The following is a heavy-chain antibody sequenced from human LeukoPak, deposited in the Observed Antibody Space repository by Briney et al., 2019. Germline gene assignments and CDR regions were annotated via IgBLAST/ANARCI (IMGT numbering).Heavy chain of an antibody. CDR1: GFTFSNYW. J-gene: IGHJ4*02. V-gene: IGHV3-7*03. Sequence: GGSLRLSCAASGFTFSNYWMSWVRQAPGKGLEWVANIRQDGSEKYYVDSVKGRFTISGDNAKNSLYLQMNSLRAEDTAVYYCARAVWIWDYWGQGTLVTVSS. D-gene: IGHD5-12*01. CDR3: ARAVWIWDY. CDR2: IRQDGSEK.